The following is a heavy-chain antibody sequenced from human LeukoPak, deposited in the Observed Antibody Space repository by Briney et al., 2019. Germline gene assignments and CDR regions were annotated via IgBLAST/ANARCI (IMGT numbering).Heavy chain of an antibody. V-gene: IGHV1-18*01. Sequence: ASVKVSCKASGYTFNTFGITWVRQAPGQGLEWMGWISAYNDNTNCAQQLQDRVTMTSDTSTNTAYMELRSLTSDDTAVYYCARGMGYDFWSGSTLSPWGQGTLVTVSS. D-gene: IGHD3-3*01. CDR2: ISAYNDNT. J-gene: IGHJ5*02. CDR1: GYTFNTFG. CDR3: ARGMGYDFWSGSTLSP.